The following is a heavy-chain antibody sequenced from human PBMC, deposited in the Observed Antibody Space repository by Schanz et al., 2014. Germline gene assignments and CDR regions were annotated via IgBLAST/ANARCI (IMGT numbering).Heavy chain of an antibody. CDR1: GYTFTDYG. V-gene: IGHV1-18*01. D-gene: IGHD1-26*01. Sequence: QVQLVQSGGEMKKPGASVKVSCKASGYTFTDYGLSWVRQATGQGLEWWGWIRPDNDHTAYSQMFRDRVIFSTDPTATTSLKELRSRRYDDAAHYYAIGVPARDGSYDLWGRGTLVTVSS. CDR3: IGVPARDGSYDL. CDR2: IRPDNDHT. J-gene: IGHJ2*01.